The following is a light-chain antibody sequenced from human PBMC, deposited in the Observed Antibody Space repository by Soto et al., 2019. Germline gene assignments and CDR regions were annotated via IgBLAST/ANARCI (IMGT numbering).Light chain of an antibody. CDR3: QQYNNWPQT. CDR1: QSLRSS. V-gene: IGKV3-15*01. Sequence: ETMMTQSPDTLSVSLGERATLSCRASQSLRSSLAWYQQKPGQAPRLLIYDASTRATGIPARFSGSGSGTDFTLTISGLQSEDFAVYYCQQYNNWPQTF. CDR2: DAS. J-gene: IGKJ1*01.